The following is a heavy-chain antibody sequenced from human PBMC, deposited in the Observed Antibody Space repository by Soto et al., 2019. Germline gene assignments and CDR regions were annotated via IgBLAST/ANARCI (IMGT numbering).Heavy chain of an antibody. Sequence: EVQLLESGGGLVQPGGSLRLSCAASGFTFNIYTMSGVRQAPGKGLEWVSGIGARGSDTYFPDSVKGRFTISRDNSMDVVYLQMNSLRAEDTAVYFCAKGGTYHIGDFDSWGQGTLVTVSS. CDR1: GFTFNIYT. D-gene: IGHD5-12*01. V-gene: IGHV3-23*01. J-gene: IGHJ4*02. CDR2: IGARGSDT. CDR3: AKGGTYHIGDFDS.